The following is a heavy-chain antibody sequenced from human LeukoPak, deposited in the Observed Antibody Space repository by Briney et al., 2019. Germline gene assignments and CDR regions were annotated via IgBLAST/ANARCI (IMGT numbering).Heavy chain of an antibody. CDR2: INTNTGNP. Sequence: ASVKVSCKASGYTFTSYAMNWVRQAPGQGLEWMGWINTNTGNPTYAQGFTGRFVFSLDTSVNTAYLQISSLKAEDTAVYYCASSYYYGSGSKRNFDYWGQGTLVTVSS. CDR1: GYTFTSYA. J-gene: IGHJ4*02. D-gene: IGHD3-10*01. V-gene: IGHV7-4-1*02. CDR3: ASSYYYGSGSKRNFDY.